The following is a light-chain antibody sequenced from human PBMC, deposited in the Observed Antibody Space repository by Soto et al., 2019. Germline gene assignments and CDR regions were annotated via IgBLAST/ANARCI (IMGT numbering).Light chain of an antibody. CDR2: GSS. V-gene: IGKV3-20*01. CDR3: QQYGSSPPYT. Sequence: EIVLTQSPGTLSLSPGERATLSCRASQSVSGSHLAWYQQKPGQSPRLLIYGSSDRATGIPDRFSGSGSGTDFTLTISRVEPEDFAVYYCQQYGSSPPYTFGQGTKLEIK. CDR1: QSVSGSH. J-gene: IGKJ2*01.